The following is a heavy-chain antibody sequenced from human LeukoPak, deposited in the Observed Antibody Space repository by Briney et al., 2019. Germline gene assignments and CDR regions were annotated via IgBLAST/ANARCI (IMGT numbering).Heavy chain of an antibody. J-gene: IGHJ4*02. D-gene: IGHD5-12*01. CDR3: AREERYSGYDSPFGLY. CDR2: ISAYNGNT. Sequence: GASVKVSCKASGYTFTSYGISWVRQAPGQGLERMGWISAYNGNTNYAQKLQGRVTMTTDTSTSTAYMELRSLRSDDTAVYYCAREERYSGYDSPFGLYWGQGTLVTVSS. V-gene: IGHV1-18*01. CDR1: GYTFTSYG.